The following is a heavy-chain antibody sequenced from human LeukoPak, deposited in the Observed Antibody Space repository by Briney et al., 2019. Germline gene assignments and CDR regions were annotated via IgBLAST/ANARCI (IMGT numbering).Heavy chain of an antibody. CDR1: GGSFSGYY. CDR2: INHSGST. D-gene: IGHD6-19*01. CDR3: ARYSSGWYSNYYFDY. J-gene: IGHJ4*02. Sequence: SETLSLTCAVYGGSFSGYYWSWLRQPPGKGLEWLGEINHSGSTNYNPSLTSRVTISVDTSKNQFSLKLSSVTAADTAVYYCARYSSGWYSNYYFDYWGQGTLVTVSS. V-gene: IGHV4-34*01.